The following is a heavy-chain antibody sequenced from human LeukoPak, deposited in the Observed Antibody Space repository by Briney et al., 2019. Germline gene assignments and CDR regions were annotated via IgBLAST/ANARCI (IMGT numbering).Heavy chain of an antibody. CDR2: INSDGSSI. V-gene: IGHV3-74*01. D-gene: IGHD3-9*01. Sequence: AGGSLRLSCAASGLTLSVYWMHWVRQAPGKGLVWVSRINSDGSSISYADSVKGRFTISRDNAKNTLYLQMNSLRAEDTAVYYCARGNSGYANFDYWGQGTLVTVSS. CDR1: GLTLSVYW. J-gene: IGHJ4*02. CDR3: ARGNSGYANFDY.